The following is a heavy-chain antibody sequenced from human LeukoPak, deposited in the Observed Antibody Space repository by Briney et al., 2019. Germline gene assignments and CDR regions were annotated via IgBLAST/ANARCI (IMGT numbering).Heavy chain of an antibody. CDR3: ARTRGSHYFDY. D-gene: IGHD3-10*01. Sequence: PGGSLRLSCVASGLTFDDYGMSWVRQAPGKGLEWVSSIRSSSSFRYYADSVKGRFTISRDDATNSLYLQMNSLRAEDTAVYYCARTRGSHYFDYWGQGTLVTVSS. V-gene: IGHV3-21*06. CDR1: GLTFDDYG. J-gene: IGHJ4*02. CDR2: IRSSSSFR.